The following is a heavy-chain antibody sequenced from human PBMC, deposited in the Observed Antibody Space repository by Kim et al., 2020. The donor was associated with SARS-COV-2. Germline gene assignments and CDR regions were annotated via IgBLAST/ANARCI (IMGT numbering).Heavy chain of an antibody. J-gene: IGHJ2*01. Sequence: FVKGRFTISRDNAKNTLSLQMSSLTPDDTAVYYCAKDMVSLSGDYWFFDLWGRGTLITVS. D-gene: IGHD3-10*01. CDR3: AKDMVSLSGDYWFFDL. V-gene: IGHV3-9*01.